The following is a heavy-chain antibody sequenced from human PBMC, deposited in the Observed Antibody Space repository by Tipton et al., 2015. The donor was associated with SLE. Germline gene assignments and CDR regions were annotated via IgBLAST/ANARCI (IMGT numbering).Heavy chain of an antibody. CDR3: ARSTRGPTGGMDV. Sequence: QLVQSGAEVKKPGASVKVSCKASGYTFTSYYMHWVRQAPGQGLEWMGIINPSGGSTSHAQKFQGRVTMTRDTSTSTVYMELSSLRSEDTAVYYCARSTRGPTGGMDVWGQGTTVTVSS. V-gene: IGHV1-46*01. CDR1: GYTFTSYY. J-gene: IGHJ6*02. CDR2: INPSGGST. D-gene: IGHD1-1*01.